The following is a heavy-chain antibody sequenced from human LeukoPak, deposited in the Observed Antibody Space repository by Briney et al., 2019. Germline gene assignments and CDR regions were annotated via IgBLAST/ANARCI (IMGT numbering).Heavy chain of an antibody. D-gene: IGHD5-24*01. CDR1: GGTFSSYA. V-gene: IGHV1-69*13. J-gene: IGHJ4*02. Sequence: ASVKVSCKASGGTFSSYAISWVRQAPGQGLEWMGGIIPIFGTANYAQKFQGRVTITADESTSTAYMELSSLRSEDTAVYYCAIGMATINRYYFDYWGQGTLVTVSS. CDR3: AIGMATINRYYFDY. CDR2: IIPIFGTA.